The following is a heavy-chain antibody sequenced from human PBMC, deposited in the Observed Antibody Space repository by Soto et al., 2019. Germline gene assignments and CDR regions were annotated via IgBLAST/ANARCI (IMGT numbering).Heavy chain of an antibody. Sequence: GGSLRLSCAASGFTFSSYGMHWVRQAPGKGLEWVAVISYDGSNKYYADSVKGRFTISRDNSKNTLYLQMNSLRAEDTAVYYCAKDGGSYYFDYWGQGTLVTVSS. V-gene: IGHV3-30*18. J-gene: IGHJ4*02. CDR3: AKDGGSYYFDY. CDR1: GFTFSSYG. D-gene: IGHD2-15*01. CDR2: ISYDGSNK.